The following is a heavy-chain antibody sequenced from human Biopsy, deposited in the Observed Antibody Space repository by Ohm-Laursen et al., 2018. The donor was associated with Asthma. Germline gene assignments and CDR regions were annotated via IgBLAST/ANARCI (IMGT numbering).Heavy chain of an antibody. V-gene: IGHV1-69*13. Sequence: GASVKVSCKAHGDILSSFGIKWVRKAPGQGLERMGGVIPIYGTTHTAQKFQGRVTITADESTSTAYMELTSLRKEDTAVYYCARGGYYGDRRYHNGLDVWGQGTTVTVSS. J-gene: IGHJ6*02. CDR1: GDILSSFG. D-gene: IGHD4-17*01. CDR3: ARGGYYGDRRYHNGLDV. CDR2: VIPIYGTT.